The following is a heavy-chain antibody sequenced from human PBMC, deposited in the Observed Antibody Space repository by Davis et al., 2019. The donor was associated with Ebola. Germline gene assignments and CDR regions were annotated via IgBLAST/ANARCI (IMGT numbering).Heavy chain of an antibody. CDR2: IIPILGIA. J-gene: IGHJ6*02. D-gene: IGHD6-13*01. Sequence: AASVKVSCKASGGTFSSYAISWMRQAPGQGLEWMGRIIPILGIANYAQKFQGRVTITADKSTSTAYMELSSLRSEDTAVYYCARVSRDSSSWYGYYYYYGMDVWGQGTTVTVSS. V-gene: IGHV1-69*04. CDR1: GGTFSSYA. CDR3: ARVSRDSSSWYGYYYYYGMDV.